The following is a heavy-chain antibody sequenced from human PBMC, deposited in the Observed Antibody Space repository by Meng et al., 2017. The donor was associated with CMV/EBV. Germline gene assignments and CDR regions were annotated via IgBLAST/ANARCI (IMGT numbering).Heavy chain of an antibody. CDR3: ARATPRITGTTGFDP. J-gene: IGHJ5*02. CDR2: ISYDGSNK. V-gene: IGHV3-30-3*01. CDR1: GFTFSSYA. Sequence: LSLTCAASGFTFSSYAMHWVRQAPGKGLEWVAVISYDGSNKYYADSVKGRFTISRDNSKNTLYLQMNSLRAEDTAVYYCARATPRITGTTGFDPWGQGTLVTVSS. D-gene: IGHD1-7*01.